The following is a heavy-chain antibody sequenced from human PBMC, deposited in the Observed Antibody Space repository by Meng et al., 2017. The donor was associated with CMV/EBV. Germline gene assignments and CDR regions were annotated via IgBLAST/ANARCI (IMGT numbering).Heavy chain of an antibody. CDR3: AICKVATIAGGWFDP. CDR2: INPINGGT. CDR1: EKTFSCYY. V-gene: IGHV1-2*02. D-gene: IGHD5-12*01. Sequence: VRLVRSGVAVEMPVAQCKASCKASEKTFSCYYMHWLRQAPGQGHGVVVLINPINGGTNCAQMYQDRVTMTRNTSISTAYMELSRLTSDDTAVYYCAICKVATIAGGWFDPWGQGTLVTVSS. J-gene: IGHJ5*02.